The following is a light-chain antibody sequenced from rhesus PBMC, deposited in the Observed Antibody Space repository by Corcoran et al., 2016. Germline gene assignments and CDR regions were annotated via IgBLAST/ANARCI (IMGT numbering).Light chain of an antibody. CDR2: EAS. CDR3: QHYSNTPFT. CDR1: QGITND. Sequence: DIQMTQSPSSLSASVGDRVTITCRASQGITNDLALYQQKPGETPKLLIYEASSLQSGIPSRFSGSGSGKHFTLAISSLKSEDFATYYCQHYSNTPFTFGPGTKLDIK. J-gene: IGKJ3*01. V-gene: IGKV1-22*01.